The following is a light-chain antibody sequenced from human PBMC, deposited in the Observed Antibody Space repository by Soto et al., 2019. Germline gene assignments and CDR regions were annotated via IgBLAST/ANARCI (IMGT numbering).Light chain of an antibody. Sequence: DTVLTQSPATLSLSLGDRATLSCRASQRVSSYLAWYQQKPGQAPRLLIYDASTRAPGIPARFSGSGSGTDFALTISIREPEDVEVDYCQYRNNWRPELTFGRGTKVEIK. CDR1: QRVSSY. J-gene: IGKJ1*01. CDR3: QYRNNWRPELT. V-gene: IGKV3-11*01. CDR2: DAS.